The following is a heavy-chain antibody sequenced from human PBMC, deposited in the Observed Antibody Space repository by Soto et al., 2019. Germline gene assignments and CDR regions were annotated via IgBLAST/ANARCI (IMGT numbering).Heavy chain of an antibody. CDR1: RDGVSSNSAA. CDR2: TYYRSKWYN. V-gene: IGHV6-1*01. J-gene: IGHJ4*02. D-gene: IGHD6-19*01. CDR3: ASERAGNFMY. Sequence: QTLSLTCAMSRDGVSSNSAAWNWIRHSPSRGLEWLGRTYYRSKWYNDYAVSLKSRITINPYTSKNQFSLQLNSVTPEDTAVYYCASERAGNFMYWGQGTPVTVYS.